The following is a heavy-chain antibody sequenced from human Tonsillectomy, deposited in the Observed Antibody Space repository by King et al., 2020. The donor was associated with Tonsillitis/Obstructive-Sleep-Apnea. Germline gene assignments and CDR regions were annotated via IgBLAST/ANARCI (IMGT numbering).Heavy chain of an antibody. Sequence: VQLQQWGAGLLKPSETLSLTCAVYGGSFSGYYWSWIRQPPGKGLEWIGEINHSGSTNYNPSLKSRVTISVDTSKNQFSLKLSSVTAADAAVYYCARGARRRVGANRDWYFDLWGRGTLVTVSS. J-gene: IGHJ2*01. V-gene: IGHV4-34*01. CDR2: INHSGST. CDR3: ARGARRRVGANRDWYFDL. D-gene: IGHD1-26*01. CDR1: GGSFSGYY.